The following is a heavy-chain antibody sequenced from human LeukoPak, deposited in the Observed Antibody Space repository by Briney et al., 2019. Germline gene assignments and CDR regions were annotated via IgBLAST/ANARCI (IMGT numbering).Heavy chain of an antibody. V-gene: IGHV4-59*08. CDR1: GGTISSYN. D-gene: IGHD1-26*01. Sequence: SETLSLTCSVSGGTISSYNWSWIRQPPGKGLEWIGYIYYSGSTNYNPSLKSRVTVSLDTSKNQFSLKLSSVTAADTAAYYCARHDSIVGGNWFDPWGQGTLVTVSS. CDR2: IYYSGST. J-gene: IGHJ5*02. CDR3: ARHDSIVGGNWFDP.